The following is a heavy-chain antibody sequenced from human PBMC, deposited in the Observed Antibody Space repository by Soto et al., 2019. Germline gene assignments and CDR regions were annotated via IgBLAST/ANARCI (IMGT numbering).Heavy chain of an antibody. D-gene: IGHD6-19*01. Sequence: EVPLLESGGGLVQPGGSLRLSCAASGFTFSSYAMSWVRQAPGKGLEWVSAISGSGGSTYYADSVKGRFTISKDNSKNTLYLQMTSLRADDTAVYYCAKGGEQWLGPPFNWFEPWGQGTLVT. CDR3: AKGGEQWLGPPFNWFEP. CDR1: GFTFSSYA. CDR2: ISGSGGST. J-gene: IGHJ5*02. V-gene: IGHV3-23*01.